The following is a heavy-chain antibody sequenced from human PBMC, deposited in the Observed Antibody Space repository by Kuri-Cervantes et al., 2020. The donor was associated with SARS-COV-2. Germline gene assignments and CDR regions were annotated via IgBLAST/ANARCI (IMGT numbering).Heavy chain of an antibody. J-gene: IGHJ4*02. V-gene: IGHV4-59*12. CDR1: GGSISSYY. Sequence: SETLSLTCTVSGGSISSYYWSWIRQPPGKGLEWIGYIYYSGSTNCNPSLKSRVTISVDTSKNQFSLKLSSVTAADTAVYYCARRRTTGGDYWGQGTLVTVSS. D-gene: IGHD1-1*01. CDR2: IYYSGST. CDR3: ARRRTTGGDY.